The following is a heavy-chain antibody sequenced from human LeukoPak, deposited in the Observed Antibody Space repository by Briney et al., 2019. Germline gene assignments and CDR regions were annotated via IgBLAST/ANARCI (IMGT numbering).Heavy chain of an antibody. CDR1: GDTFTGYY. V-gene: IGHV1-2*02. Sequence: ASVKVSCKASGDTFTGYYMHWVRQAPGQGLEWMGWINPNSGGTNYAQKFQGRVTMTRDTSISTAYMELSRLRSDDTAVYYCARLRDDILTGYFDYWGQGTLVTLSS. D-gene: IGHD3-9*01. CDR2: INPNSGGT. CDR3: ARLRDDILTGYFDY. J-gene: IGHJ4*02.